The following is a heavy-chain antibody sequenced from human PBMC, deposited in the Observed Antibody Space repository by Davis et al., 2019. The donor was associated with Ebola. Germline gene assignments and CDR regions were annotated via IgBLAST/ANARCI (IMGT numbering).Heavy chain of an antibody. Sequence: SLKISCAASGFTFDDFAIAWVRHSPRTGLESVCGFNVNGGSTGYADSVKGRFTISRDNARNLVYVQMNSLRAEDTAFYRCTRVNAVTGYSRFDSWGQGALVTVSS. CDR3: TRVNAVTGYSRFDS. D-gene: IGHD3-9*01. CDR1: GFTFDDFA. CDR2: FNVNGGST. J-gene: IGHJ5*01. V-gene: IGHV3-20*01.